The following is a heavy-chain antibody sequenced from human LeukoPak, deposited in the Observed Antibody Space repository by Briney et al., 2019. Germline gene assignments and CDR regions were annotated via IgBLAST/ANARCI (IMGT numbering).Heavy chain of an antibody. J-gene: IGHJ6*02. CDR3: ARGTTVTYYDFWSGSTPTRIYGMDV. Sequence: ASVTVSCTASGYTFTSYAMHWVRQAPGQRLEWMGWINAGNGNTKYSQKFQGRVTITRDTSASTAYMELSSLRSEDTAVYYCARGTTVTYYDFWSGSTPTRIYGMDVWGQGTTVTVSS. D-gene: IGHD3-3*01. CDR2: INAGNGNT. V-gene: IGHV1-3*01. CDR1: GYTFTSYA.